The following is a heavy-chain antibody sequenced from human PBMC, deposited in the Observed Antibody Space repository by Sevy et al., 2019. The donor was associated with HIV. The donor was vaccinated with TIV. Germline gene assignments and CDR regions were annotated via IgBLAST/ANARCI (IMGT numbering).Heavy chain of an antibody. D-gene: IGHD6-19*01. Sequence: GGSLRLSCAASGFTFSSYGMHWVRQAPGKGLEWVAVISYDGSNKYYADSVKGRFTISRDKSKNTPHLQRNSLGVEDTAVYYCAKQWLVEYYYYYYGMDVWGQGTTVTVSS. V-gene: IGHV3-30*18. CDR1: GFTFSSYG. J-gene: IGHJ6*02. CDR3: AKQWLVEYYYYYYGMDV. CDR2: ISYDGSNK.